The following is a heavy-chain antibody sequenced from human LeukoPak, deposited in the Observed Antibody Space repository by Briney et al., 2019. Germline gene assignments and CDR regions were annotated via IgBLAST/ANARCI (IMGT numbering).Heavy chain of an antibody. V-gene: IGHV1-2*02. D-gene: IGHD3-22*01. Sequence: ASVMVSCKASGYTFTGYYMHWVRQAPGQGPEWMGWINPNSGGTDYAQKFQGRVTMTRDTSISTAYMEVSRLRSDDTAVYYCARDYYDSSGYSRFDPWGQGTLVTVSS. CDR1: GYTFTGYY. J-gene: IGHJ5*02. CDR2: INPNSGGT. CDR3: ARDYYDSSGYSRFDP.